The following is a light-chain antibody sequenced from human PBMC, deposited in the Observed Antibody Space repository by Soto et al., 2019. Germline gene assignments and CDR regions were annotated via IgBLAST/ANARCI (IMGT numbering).Light chain of an antibody. J-gene: IGKJ3*01. CDR2: GAS. V-gene: IGKV3-20*01. Sequence: EIVLTQSPGTLSLSPGERATFSCRASQSVSSSYLAWYQQKPGQAPRLLINGASSRATGIPDRFSGSGSGTEFTLTISRLEPEDFGVYYCQQYGSSPPTFGPGTKVDIK. CDR1: QSVSSSY. CDR3: QQYGSSPPT.